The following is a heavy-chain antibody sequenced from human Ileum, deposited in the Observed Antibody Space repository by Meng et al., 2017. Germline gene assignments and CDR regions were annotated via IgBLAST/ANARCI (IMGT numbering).Heavy chain of an antibody. J-gene: IGHJ4*02. Sequence: GQRVESGGVLVQPGGSLRLSCAASGFTFSSHWMHWVRQAPGKGLEWVSRIRPDGSTTAFADSVEGRFTISRDNAKNTLYLQLNSLRGEDTAVYYCTRDFDSGYGLWGQGTLVTVSS. CDR2: IRPDGSTT. CDR3: TRDFDSGYGL. D-gene: IGHD5-12*01. V-gene: IGHV3-74*01. CDR1: GFTFSSHW.